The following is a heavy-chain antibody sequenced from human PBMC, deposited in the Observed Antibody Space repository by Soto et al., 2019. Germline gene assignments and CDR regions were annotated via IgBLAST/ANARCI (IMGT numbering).Heavy chain of an antibody. Sequence: GGSLRLSCAASGFTFSSYAMSWVRQAPGKGLEWVSAISGSGGSTYYADSVKGRFTISRDNSKNTLYLQMNSLRAEDTAVYYCAKDHTNPYSSSWYDYWGQGTLVTVSS. V-gene: IGHV3-23*01. J-gene: IGHJ4*02. CDR2: ISGSGGST. CDR1: GFTFSSYA. CDR3: AKDHTNPYSSSWYDY. D-gene: IGHD6-13*01.